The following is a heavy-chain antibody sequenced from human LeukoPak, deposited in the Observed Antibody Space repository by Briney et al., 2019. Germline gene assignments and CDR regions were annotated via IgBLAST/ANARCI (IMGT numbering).Heavy chain of an antibody. V-gene: IGHV3-9*03. J-gene: IGHJ4*02. CDR1: GFTFDDYA. CDR2: ISWNSGSI. D-gene: IGHD6-13*01. CDR3: AKDIGYSSSWYYFNY. Sequence: SLKISCAASGFTFDDYAMHWVRQAPGKGLEWVSGISWNSGSIGYADSVKGRFTISRDNAKNSLYLQMNSLRAEDMALYYCAKDIGYSSSWYYFNYWGQGTLVTVSS.